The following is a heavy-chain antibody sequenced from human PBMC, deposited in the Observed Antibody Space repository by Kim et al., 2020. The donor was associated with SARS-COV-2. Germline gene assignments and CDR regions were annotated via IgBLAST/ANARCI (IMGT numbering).Heavy chain of an antibody. J-gene: IGHJ1*01. D-gene: IGHD3-10*01. V-gene: IGHV1-18*01. CDR3: ARLIGGSRAVGY. Sequence: YAQRLQGRVTMTTDTSTSTAYMELRSLRSDDTAVYYCARLIGGSRAVGYWGQGTLVTVSS.